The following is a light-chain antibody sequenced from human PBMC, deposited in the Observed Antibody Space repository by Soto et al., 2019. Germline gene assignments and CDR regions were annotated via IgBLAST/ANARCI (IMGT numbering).Light chain of an antibody. CDR1: QSISGW. J-gene: IGKJ1*01. CDR2: DAS. CDR3: QQYDSSPWT. Sequence: DIQMTQSPSTLSASIGDRVTITCRASQSISGWLAWYQQKPGKAPNLLIYDASSLYSGVPSRFSGSGSGTEFTLTISSLQPDDFATYYCQQYDSSPWTFDQGTKVEIK. V-gene: IGKV1-5*01.